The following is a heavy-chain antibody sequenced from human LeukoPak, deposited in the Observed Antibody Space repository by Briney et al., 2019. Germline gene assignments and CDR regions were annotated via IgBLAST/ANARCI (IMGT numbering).Heavy chain of an antibody. CDR1: GFTFSSYE. D-gene: IGHD3-9*01. CDR3: AKDVRYFDWSSMDV. Sequence: GGSLRLSCAASGFTFSSYEMNWVRQAPGKGLEWVSSIFPSSDEIHYADSVKGRFTISRDNAKNSLYLQMNSLRAEDTAVYYCAKDVRYFDWSSMDVWGKGATVTISS. V-gene: IGHV3-21*01. CDR2: IFPSSDEI. J-gene: IGHJ6*03.